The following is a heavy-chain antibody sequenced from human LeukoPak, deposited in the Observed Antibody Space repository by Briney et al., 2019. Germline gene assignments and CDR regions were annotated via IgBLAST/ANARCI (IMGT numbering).Heavy chain of an antibody. D-gene: IGHD2-21*02. J-gene: IGHJ4*02. V-gene: IGHV3-7*01. CDR2: IKQDGSEK. CDR1: GFTFSSYW. Sequence: GGSLRLSCAASGFTFSSYWMSWVRQAPGKGLEWVANIKQDGSEKYYVDSVKGRFTISRDNARNTLYLQMNSLRAEDTAIYYCARGLLGIDYWGQGTLVTVSS. CDR3: ARGLLGIDY.